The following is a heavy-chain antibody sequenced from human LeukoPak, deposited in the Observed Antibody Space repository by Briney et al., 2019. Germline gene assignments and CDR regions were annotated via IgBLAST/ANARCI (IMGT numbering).Heavy chain of an antibody. CDR3: ARSREGSSWYGGLGAFDI. Sequence: ASVKVSCKASGYTFTSYGISWVRQAPGQGLEWMGWISAYNGNTNYAQKLQGRVTMTTDTSTSTAYMELRSLRSDDTAVYYCARSREGSSWYGGLGAFDIWGQGTMVTVSS. J-gene: IGHJ3*02. CDR2: ISAYNGNT. CDR1: GYTFTSYG. V-gene: IGHV1-18*01. D-gene: IGHD6-13*01.